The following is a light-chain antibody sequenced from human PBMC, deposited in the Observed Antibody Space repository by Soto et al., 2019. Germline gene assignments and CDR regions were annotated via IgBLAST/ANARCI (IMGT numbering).Light chain of an antibody. CDR3: QMYNSAPR. CDR2: AAS. J-gene: IGKJ1*01. CDR1: QGISNY. V-gene: IGKV1-27*01. Sequence: DIQMTQSPSSLSASVGDRVTITCRASQGISNYLAWYQQKPGKVPKLLIYAASTLQSGVPSRFSGSGSGTDFTLTISSLQPEDVATYYCQMYNSAPRFGQGTKVEIK.